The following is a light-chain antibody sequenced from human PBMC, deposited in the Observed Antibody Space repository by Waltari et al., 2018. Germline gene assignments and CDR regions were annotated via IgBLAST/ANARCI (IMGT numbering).Light chain of an antibody. Sequence: RSCRASQSISKYLAWYQQKPGQTPRRLIYHASSRAAGIPDRFSGSGSGTDFSLSISRLEPEDFAVYYCQHYESLPVTFGQGTKVEIK. V-gene: IGKV3-20*01. CDR1: QSISKY. CDR3: QHYESLPVT. CDR2: HAS. J-gene: IGKJ1*01.